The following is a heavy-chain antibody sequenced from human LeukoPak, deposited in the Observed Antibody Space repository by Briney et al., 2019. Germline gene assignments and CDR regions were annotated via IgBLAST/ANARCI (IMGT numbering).Heavy chain of an antibody. CDR2: IYYSGST. D-gene: IGHD2-15*01. Sequence: SETLSLTCTVSGGSTSSYYWSWIRQPPGKGLEWIGYIYYSGSTNYNPALKSRVTISVDTSKNQFSLNLTSVTAADTATYHCARHRDMGYYYYGMDVWGQGTTVTVSS. V-gene: IGHV4-59*08. CDR1: GGSTSSYY. CDR3: ARHRDMGYYYYGMDV. J-gene: IGHJ6*02.